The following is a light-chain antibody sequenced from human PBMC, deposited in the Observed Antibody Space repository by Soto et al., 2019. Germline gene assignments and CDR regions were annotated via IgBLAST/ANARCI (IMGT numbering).Light chain of an antibody. CDR2: SAF. Sequence: DIQMTQSPSSLSASVGDRVTITCRASQNFGSYLNWYQQKPGKAPKLLIYSAFNLQSGVPSRFSGDGSGTDFTLTIRGLQPEDFATYYCQQSYSAPKTFGQGTQVEIK. CDR1: QNFGSY. CDR3: QQSYSAPKT. J-gene: IGKJ1*01. V-gene: IGKV1-39*01.